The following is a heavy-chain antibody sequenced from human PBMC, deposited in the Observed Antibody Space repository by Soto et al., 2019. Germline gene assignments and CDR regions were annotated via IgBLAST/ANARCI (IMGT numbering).Heavy chain of an antibody. V-gene: IGHV1-69*01. J-gene: IGHJ5*02. D-gene: IGHD2-15*01. CDR3: ASLSLPRYCSGGSCSRRFDP. CDR2: IIPIFGTA. CDR1: GGTFSSYA. Sequence: QVQLVQSGAEVKKPGSSVKVSCKASGGTFSSYAISWVRQAPGQGLEWMGGIIPIFGTANYAQKFQGRVTITADESTSTAYMELSSLRSEDTAVYYCASLSLPRYCSGGSCSRRFDPWGQGTLVTVSS.